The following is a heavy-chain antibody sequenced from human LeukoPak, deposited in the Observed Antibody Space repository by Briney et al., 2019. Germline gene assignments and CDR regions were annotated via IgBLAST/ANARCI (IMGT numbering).Heavy chain of an antibody. V-gene: IGHV3-23*01. J-gene: IGHJ4*02. CDR3: VKLAWSGSGSYYELLDY. CDR2: IIASGGTT. D-gene: IGHD3-10*01. CDR1: GFTLSSYA. Sequence: PGGSLRLSCAASGFTLSSYAMSWVRQAPGKGLEWVSSIIASGGTTYYADSVKGRFTISRDSSKNTLYLQMNSLRAEDTAVYYCVKLAWSGSGSYYELLDYWGQGTLVTVSS.